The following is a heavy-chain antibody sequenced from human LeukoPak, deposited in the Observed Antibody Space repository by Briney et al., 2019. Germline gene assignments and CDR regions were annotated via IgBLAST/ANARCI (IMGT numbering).Heavy chain of an antibody. CDR1: GFTFSSYS. V-gene: IGHV3-74*01. D-gene: IGHD6-13*01. Sequence: GGSLRLSCAASGFTFSSYSMNWVRQAPGKGLVWVSRINTDGSSTSYADSVKGRFTISRDNAKNTLYLQMNSLRAEDTAVYYCARESGIAAALDLWGQGTLVTVSS. J-gene: IGHJ5*02. CDR3: ARESGIAAALDL. CDR2: INTDGSST.